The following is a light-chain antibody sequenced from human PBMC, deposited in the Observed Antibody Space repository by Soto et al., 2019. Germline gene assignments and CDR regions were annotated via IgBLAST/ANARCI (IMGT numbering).Light chain of an antibody. CDR2: EGS. CDR1: SSDVGSYNL. J-gene: IGLJ1*01. Sequence: QSALTQPASVSGSPGQSITISCTGTSSDVGSYNLVSWYQQHPGKAPKLMIYEGSKRPSGVSNRFSGSKSCNTASLTISGLQAEDEADYYCCSYAGSSTVYVFGTGTKLTVL. V-gene: IGLV2-23*01. CDR3: CSYAGSSTVYV.